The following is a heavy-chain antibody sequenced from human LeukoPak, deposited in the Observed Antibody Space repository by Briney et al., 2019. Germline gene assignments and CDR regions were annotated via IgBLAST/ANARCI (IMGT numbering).Heavy chain of an antibody. CDR1: GDSVSSNSAA. J-gene: IGHJ4*02. CDR3: ARTTQGIFDY. D-gene: IGHD1-1*01. CDR2: TYYRSKWYH. Sequence: SQTLSLTCAISGDSVSSNSAAWIWIRQSPSSGLEWLGMTYYRSKWYHDYAVSVKSRITVTSDTSKNQFSLQLNSVTPEDAAVYYCARTTQGIFDYWGQGTLVTVSS. V-gene: IGHV6-1*01.